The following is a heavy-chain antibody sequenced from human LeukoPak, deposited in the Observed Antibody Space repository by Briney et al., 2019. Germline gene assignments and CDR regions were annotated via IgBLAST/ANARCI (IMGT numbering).Heavy chain of an antibody. Sequence: GASVKVSCKVSGYTLTELSMHWVRQAPGKGLEWMGGLDPEDGETIYAQKFQGRVTMTEDTSTDTAYMELSSLRSEDTAVYYCATPLRYYYDSSGYNDYWGQGTLVTVSS. CDR3: ATPLRYYYDSSGYNDY. V-gene: IGHV1-24*01. CDR2: LDPEDGET. J-gene: IGHJ4*02. D-gene: IGHD3-22*01. CDR1: GYTLTELS.